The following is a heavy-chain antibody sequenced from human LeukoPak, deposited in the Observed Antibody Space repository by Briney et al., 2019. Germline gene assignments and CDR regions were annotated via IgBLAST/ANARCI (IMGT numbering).Heavy chain of an antibody. V-gene: IGHV4-61*01. CDR1: GGSVSSGSYY. CDR2: INHSGST. CDR3: ARGWGSSSWFDY. Sequence: PSETLSLTCTVSGGSVSSGSYYWSWIRQPPGKGLEWIGEINHSGSTNYNPSLKSRVTISVDTSKNQFSLKLSSVTAADTAVYYCARGWGSSSWFDYWGQGTLVTVSS. J-gene: IGHJ5*01. D-gene: IGHD6-13*01.